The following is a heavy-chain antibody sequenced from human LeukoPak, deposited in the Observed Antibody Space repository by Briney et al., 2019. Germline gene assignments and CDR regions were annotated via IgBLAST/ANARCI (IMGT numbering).Heavy chain of an antibody. CDR2: ISRSGGST. Sequence: AGGSLRLSCAASGFTFSSYGMSWVRQAPGKGLEWVSSISRSGGSTHYADSVKGRFTISRDNSKNMLSPQMNSLRAEDTAVYYCAKGMGYASGSSYSYYYYMDVWGKGTTVTISS. CDR1: GFTFSSYG. CDR3: AKGMGYASGSSYSYYYYMDV. D-gene: IGHD3-10*01. J-gene: IGHJ6*03. V-gene: IGHV3-23*01.